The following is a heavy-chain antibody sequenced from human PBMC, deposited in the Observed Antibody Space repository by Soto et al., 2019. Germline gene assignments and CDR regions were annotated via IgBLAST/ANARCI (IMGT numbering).Heavy chain of an antibody. J-gene: IGHJ2*01. CDR2: TYYSVST. D-gene: IGHD3-22*01. CDR1: GGSIRSSSYY. V-gene: IGHV4-39*01. Sequence: PAEPLSLTCTVSGGSIRSSSYYWGGIRHPPGKGLEWIGSTYYSVSTYYNPSLKSRVTISVETSKNQFSLKLSSVTAADTAVYYCARPDSSGSYWYCELWGGGNLVIVSA. CDR3: ARPDSSGSYWYCEL.